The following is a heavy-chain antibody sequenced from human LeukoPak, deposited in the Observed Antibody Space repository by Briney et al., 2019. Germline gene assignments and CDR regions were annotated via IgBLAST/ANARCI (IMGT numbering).Heavy chain of an antibody. D-gene: IGHD6-19*01. J-gene: IGHJ5*02. CDR1: GLTISNNW. CDR3: ARVPGYSSGWYVFDP. CDR2: IKQDGSEK. V-gene: IGHV3-7*01. Sequence: GGSLRLSCADSGLTISNNWMSWVRQAPGKGLEWVANIKQDGSEKYYVDSVKGRFTISRDNAKNSLYLQMNSLRAEDTAVCYCARVPGYSSGWYVFDPWGQGTLVTVSS.